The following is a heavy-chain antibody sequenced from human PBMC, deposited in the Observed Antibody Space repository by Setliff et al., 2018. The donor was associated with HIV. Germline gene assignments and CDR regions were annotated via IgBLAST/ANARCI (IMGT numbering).Heavy chain of an antibody. J-gene: IGHJ6*03. Sequence: GGSLRLSCAASGFIFSNSWMSWVRQAPGKGLEWVANIKQDGSKKNYVESVKGRFTISRDNAKNSLSLQMNSLRADDTAVYYCAREQQMLTYYMDVWGKGTTVTV. CDR2: IKQDGSKK. CDR3: AREQQMLTYYMDV. D-gene: IGHD3-16*01. V-gene: IGHV3-7*01. CDR1: GFIFSNSW.